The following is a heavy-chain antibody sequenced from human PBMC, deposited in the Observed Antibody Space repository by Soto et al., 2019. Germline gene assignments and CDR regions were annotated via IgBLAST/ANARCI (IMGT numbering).Heavy chain of an antibody. CDR1: GFTFSSYG. D-gene: IGHD6-13*01. CDR3: AKDRGSSWYFGGFYYYMDV. CDR2: ISYDGSNK. Sequence: GGSLRLSCAASGFTFSSYGMHWVRQAPGKGLEWVAVISYDGSNKYYADSVKGRFTISRDNSKNTLYLQMNSLRAEDTAVYYCAKDRGSSWYFGGFYYYMDVWGKGTTVTVSS. V-gene: IGHV3-30*18. J-gene: IGHJ6*03.